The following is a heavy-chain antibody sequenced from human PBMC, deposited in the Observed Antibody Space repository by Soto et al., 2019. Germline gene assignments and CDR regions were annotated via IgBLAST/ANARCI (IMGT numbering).Heavy chain of an antibody. D-gene: IGHD3-22*01. Sequence: SGKVSCKVSGGTFSSYAISWVRQAPGQGLEWMGGIIPIFGTANYAQKFQGRVTITADESTSTAYMELSSLRSEDTAVYYCARGPTPPMIVVDNWSDPWGKGTLVTDSS. V-gene: IGHV1-69*13. CDR2: IIPIFGTA. CDR3: ARGPTPPMIVVDNWSDP. CDR1: GGTFSSYA. J-gene: IGHJ5*02.